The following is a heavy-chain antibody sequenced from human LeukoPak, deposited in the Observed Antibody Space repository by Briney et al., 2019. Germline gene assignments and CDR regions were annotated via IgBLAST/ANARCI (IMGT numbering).Heavy chain of an antibody. V-gene: IGHV3-7*01. CDR2: IKHDGSEK. CDR3: ASGEDYDSSGYRYFDY. Sequence: GGSLRLSCAASGFIFSKSWMSWVRQAPGKGLEWVANIKHDGSEKYYMDSVKGRFTIFRDNAENSLYLQMNNLRGEDTGVYYCASGEDYDSSGYRYFDYWGQGTLVTVSS. CDR1: GFIFSKSW. J-gene: IGHJ4*02. D-gene: IGHD3-22*01.